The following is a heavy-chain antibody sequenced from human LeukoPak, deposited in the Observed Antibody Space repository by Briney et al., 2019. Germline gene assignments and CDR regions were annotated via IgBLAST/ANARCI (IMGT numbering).Heavy chain of an antibody. Sequence: PSETLSPTCAVYGGSFSGYYWSWIRQPPGKGLEWIGYIYYSGSTNYNPSLKSRVTISVDTSKNQFSLKLSSVTAADTAVYYCARTEDTAMAFDYWGQGTLVTVSS. CDR2: IYYSGST. D-gene: IGHD5-18*01. J-gene: IGHJ4*02. CDR3: ARTEDTAMAFDY. CDR1: GGSFSGYY. V-gene: IGHV4-59*01.